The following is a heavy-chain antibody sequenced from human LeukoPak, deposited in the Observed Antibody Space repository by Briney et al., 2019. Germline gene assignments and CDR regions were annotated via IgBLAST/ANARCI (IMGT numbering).Heavy chain of an antibody. CDR1: GGSISSYY. D-gene: IGHD5-12*01. J-gene: IGHJ4*02. V-gene: IGHV4-59*08. Sequence: SETLSLTCTVSGGSISSYYWSWIRQPPGKGLEWIGYIYYSGSTYYNPSLKSRVTISVDTSKNQFSLKLSSVTAADTAVYYCARRSGYLVISFDYWGQGTLVTVSS. CDR3: ARRSGYLVISFDY. CDR2: IYYSGST.